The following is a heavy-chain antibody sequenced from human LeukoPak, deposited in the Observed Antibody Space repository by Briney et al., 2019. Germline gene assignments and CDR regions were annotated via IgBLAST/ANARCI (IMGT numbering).Heavy chain of an antibody. Sequence: GGSLRLSCAASGFTFSSYAMSWVRQAPGKGLEWVAAISGSGGSTYYADSVKGRFTISRDNSKNTLYLQMNSLRAEDTAVYYCAKESSGYDSSGYYYHDAFDIWGQGTMVTVSS. D-gene: IGHD3-22*01. CDR2: ISGSGGST. J-gene: IGHJ3*02. CDR1: GFTFSSYA. V-gene: IGHV3-23*01. CDR3: AKESSGYDSSGYYYHDAFDI.